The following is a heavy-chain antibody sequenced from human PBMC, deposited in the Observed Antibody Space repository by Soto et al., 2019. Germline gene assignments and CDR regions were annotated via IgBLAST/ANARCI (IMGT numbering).Heavy chain of an antibody. CDR2: ISPYNDYT. CDR3: ARGGYYDSSGSRNYHYYGMDV. Sequence: APVKISSTSSGYTVCISGVTGVRKATGQGLEWLGWISPYNDYTNYAQKLQGRVTMTTDTSTRTAYMALKSLRSDDTAVYFCARGGYYDSSGSRNYHYYGMDVWGQGTTVTVSS. D-gene: IGHD3-22*01. J-gene: IGHJ6*02. V-gene: IGHV1-18*01. CDR1: GYTVCISG.